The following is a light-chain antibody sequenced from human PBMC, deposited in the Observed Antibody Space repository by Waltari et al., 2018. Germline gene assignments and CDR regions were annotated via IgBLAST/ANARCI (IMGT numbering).Light chain of an antibody. Sequence: HSALAQPASVSGSPGQSITISCTGTSSDVGGYNYVSWYQQHPGKAPRLMIYDVNNRPSGVSNRFSGSKSGNTASLTISGLQAEDEADYYCSSFTRTNSWVFGGGTKLIVL. CDR1: SSDVGGYNY. CDR3: SSFTRTNSWV. J-gene: IGLJ3*02. CDR2: DVN. V-gene: IGLV2-14*03.